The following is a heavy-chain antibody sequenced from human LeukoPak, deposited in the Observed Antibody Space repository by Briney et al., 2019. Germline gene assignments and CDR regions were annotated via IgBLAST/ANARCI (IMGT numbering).Heavy chain of an antibody. J-gene: IGHJ3*02. CDR2: IYTSGST. D-gene: IGHD5-12*01. CDR1: GGSISSGSYY. V-gene: IGHV4-61*02. Sequence: SETLSLTCTVSGGSISSGSYYWSWIRQPAGKGLEWIGRIYTSGSTNYNLSLKSRVTISVDTSKNQFSLKLSSVTAADTAVYYCARAPSTDSGYDSNAFDIWGQGTMVTVSS. CDR3: ARAPSTDSGYDSNAFDI.